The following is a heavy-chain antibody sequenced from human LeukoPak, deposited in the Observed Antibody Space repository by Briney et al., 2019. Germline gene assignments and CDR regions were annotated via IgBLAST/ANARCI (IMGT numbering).Heavy chain of an antibody. CDR1: GFTFSSYW. V-gene: IGHV3-74*01. CDR2: INSDGSST. J-gene: IGHJ4*02. D-gene: IGHD3-22*01. CDR3: ARDLGIGGYYLFDY. Sequence: GGSLRLSSETSGFTFSSYWMHWVRQAPGKGLVWVSRINSDGSSTSYADSVKGRFTISRDNAKNTLYLQMNSLRAEDTAVYYCARDLGIGGYYLFDYWGQGTLVTVSS.